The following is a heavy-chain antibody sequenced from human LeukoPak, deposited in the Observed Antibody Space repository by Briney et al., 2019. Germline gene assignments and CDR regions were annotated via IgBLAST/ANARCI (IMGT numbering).Heavy chain of an antibody. V-gene: IGHV3-48*03. CDR1: GFTFSSYE. J-gene: IGHJ6*04. D-gene: IGHD5-12*01. Sequence: GGSLRLSCAASGFTFSSYEMNWVRQAPGKGLEWVSYIGSSGSTIYYADSVKGRFTISRDNAKNSLYLQMNSLRAEDTAVYHCASWLRYYYYGMDVWGKGTTVTVSS. CDR2: IGSSGSTI. CDR3: ASWLRYYYYGMDV.